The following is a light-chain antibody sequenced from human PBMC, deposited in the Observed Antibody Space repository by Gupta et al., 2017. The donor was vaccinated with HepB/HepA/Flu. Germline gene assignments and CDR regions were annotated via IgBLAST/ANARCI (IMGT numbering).Light chain of an antibody. Sequence: EIVLTQSPATLSLSPGERATLSCRASQSVSSYLAWYQQKPGQAPRLLIYDASNRATGIPARFSGSGSGTDFTLTNRSLEAEDFAVYYGQQRSNWWTFGQGTKVESK. CDR2: DAS. J-gene: IGKJ1*01. CDR3: QQRSNWWT. V-gene: IGKV3-11*01. CDR1: QSVSSY.